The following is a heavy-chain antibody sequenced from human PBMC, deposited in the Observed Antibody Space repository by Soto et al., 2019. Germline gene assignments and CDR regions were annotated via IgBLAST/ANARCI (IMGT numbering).Heavy chain of an antibody. CDR3: ARSPRSSPYFDY. CDR1: GYTFSKFW. J-gene: IGHJ4*02. D-gene: IGHD6-13*01. V-gene: IGHV5-51*01. Sequence: PGESLKISCQSSGYTFSKFWIAWVRQLPGKGLGWMGIIYPGDYETRYSPSFHGKVTISADRSIGTAYLQWSSLEASDSAFYFCARSPRSSPYFDYWGQGALVTVSS. CDR2: IYPGDYET.